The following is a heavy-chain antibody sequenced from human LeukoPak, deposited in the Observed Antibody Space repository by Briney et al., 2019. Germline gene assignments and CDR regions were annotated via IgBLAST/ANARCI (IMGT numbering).Heavy chain of an antibody. CDR1: GGSFSGYY. V-gene: IGHV4-34*01. CDR2: INHSGST. CDR3: ARGPARYSDWLLASFFDY. D-gene: IGHD3-9*01. J-gene: IGHJ4*02. Sequence: SETLSLTCAVYGGSFSGYYWSWIRQPPGKGLEWIGEINHSGSTNYNPSLKSRVTISVDTSKNQFSLKLSSVTAADTAVYYCARGPARYSDWLLASFFDYWGQGTLVTVSS.